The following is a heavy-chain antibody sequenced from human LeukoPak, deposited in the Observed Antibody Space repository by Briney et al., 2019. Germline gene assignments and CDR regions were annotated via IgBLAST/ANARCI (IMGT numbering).Heavy chain of an antibody. CDR3: VKGQIPGIVAPGDIFQH. J-gene: IGHJ1*01. CDR1: GFTFDDYA. CDR2: VSWNSGSI. Sequence: GGSLRLSCAASGFTFDDYAMHWVRQAPGKGLEWVSGVSWNSGSIGYAHSVKGRFTISRDNAKNSLYLQMNSLGVEDTALYYCVKGQIPGIVAPGDIFQHWGQGTLVTVSS. V-gene: IGHV3-9*01. D-gene: IGHD6-13*01.